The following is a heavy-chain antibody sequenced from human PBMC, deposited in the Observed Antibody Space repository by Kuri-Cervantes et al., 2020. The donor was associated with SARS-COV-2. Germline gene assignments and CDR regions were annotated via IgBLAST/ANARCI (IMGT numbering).Heavy chain of an antibody. V-gene: IGHV5-51*01. CDR1: GYTFPTYW. CDR3: ARHFRHKDWLIPEVSTYFDS. D-gene: IGHD3-22*01. Sequence: GESLKISCKGSGYTFPTYWISWVRQMPGKGLEWIGVIYPGDSDTRYSPSFQGQVTLSSDRSISTAYLQWSSLKASDTAIYYCARHFRHKDWLIPEVSTYFDSWGQGTLVTVSS. CDR2: IYPGDSDT. J-gene: IGHJ4*02.